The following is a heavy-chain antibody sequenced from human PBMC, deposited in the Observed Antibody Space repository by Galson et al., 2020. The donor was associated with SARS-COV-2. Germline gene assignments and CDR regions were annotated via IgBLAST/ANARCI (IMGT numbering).Heavy chain of an antibody. Sequence: SETLSLTCAVYGGSSSGFFWYWIRQPPGKGLEWIGEIKHSGSPNYNPSLKSRVTISVDTSKNQFSLRLNSVTAADTAMYYCATTDGYWGQGTLVTVSS. CDR2: IKHSGSP. V-gene: IGHV4-34*01. D-gene: IGHD4-17*01. J-gene: IGHJ4*02. CDR3: ATTDGY. CDR1: GGSSSGFF.